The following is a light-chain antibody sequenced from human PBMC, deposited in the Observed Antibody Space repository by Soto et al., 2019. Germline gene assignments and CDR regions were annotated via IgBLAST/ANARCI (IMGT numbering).Light chain of an antibody. CDR2: AAS. Sequence: DIQLTQSPSFLSASVGDRVTITCRASQGISSYLAWYQQKPGKAPKLLIYAASTLQSGVPSRFSGSGSGTEFTLTISSLQPEDCATYYGQQLNSYPLTFGPGTKVDIK. V-gene: IGKV1-9*01. J-gene: IGKJ3*01. CDR1: QGISSY. CDR3: QQLNSYPLT.